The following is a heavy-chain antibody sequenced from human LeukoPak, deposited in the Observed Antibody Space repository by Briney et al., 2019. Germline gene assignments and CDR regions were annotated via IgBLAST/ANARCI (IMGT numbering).Heavy chain of an antibody. CDR1: GGTFSSYT. J-gene: IGHJ4*02. V-gene: IGHV1-69*02. CDR3: ARSRSGWFDY. D-gene: IGHD1-1*01. CDR2: IIPILGIA. Sequence: ASVKVSCKASGGTFSSYTISWVRQAPGQGLEWVGRIIPILGIANYAQKFRGRVTITADKSTSTAYMELSSLRSEDTAVYYCARSRSGWFDYWGQGTPVTVSS.